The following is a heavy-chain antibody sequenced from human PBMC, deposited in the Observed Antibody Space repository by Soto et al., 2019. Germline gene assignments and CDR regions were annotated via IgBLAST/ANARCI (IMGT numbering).Heavy chain of an antibody. D-gene: IGHD3-10*01. J-gene: IGHJ4*02. CDR2: ISPMFGAA. V-gene: IGHV1-69*19. Sequence: QVQLVQSGAEMKKPGSSVKVSCQSSGGTFNTYAMNWVQQAPGQGPEWMGDISPMFGAANYAPKFQGRVTITADEATGTSDMQLSSLTSEDTALYVCAREVQVHTPAFVYWGQGTLVTVSS. CDR3: AREVQVHTPAFVY. CDR1: GGTFNTYA.